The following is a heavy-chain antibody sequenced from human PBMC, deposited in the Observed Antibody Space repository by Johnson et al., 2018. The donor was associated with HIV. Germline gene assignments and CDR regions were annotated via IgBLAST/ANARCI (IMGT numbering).Heavy chain of an antibody. D-gene: IGHD5-24*01. V-gene: IGHV3-30*18. J-gene: IGHJ3*02. CDR1: GFTFSSYG. CDR2: ISYDGSNK. Sequence: QVQLVESGGGVVQPGRSLRLSCAASGFTFSSYGMHWVRQAPGKGLEWVAVISYDGSNKYYADSVKGRFTISRDNSKNKRYLQMNSLRAEDTAVYYCAKTNGYLDAFDIWGQGTMVTVSS. CDR3: AKTNGYLDAFDI.